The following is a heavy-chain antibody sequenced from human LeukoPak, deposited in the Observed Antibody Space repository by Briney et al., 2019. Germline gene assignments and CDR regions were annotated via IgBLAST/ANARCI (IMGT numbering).Heavy chain of an antibody. J-gene: IGHJ4*02. V-gene: IGHV3-53*01. D-gene: IGHD1-26*01. CDR2: LFGGDTI. Sequence: GGSLRLSCAAPGFSVSAHYMSWVRQAPGKGLEWVSTLFGGDTIDYTDSVRGRFTISRDNSGNTLYLQMNNLRADDTAVYYCAGRRGSSFDYWGRGTQVIVSS. CDR1: GFSVSAHY. CDR3: AGRRGSSFDY.